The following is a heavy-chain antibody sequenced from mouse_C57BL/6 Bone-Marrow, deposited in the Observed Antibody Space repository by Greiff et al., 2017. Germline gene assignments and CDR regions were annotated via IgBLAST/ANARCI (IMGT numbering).Heavy chain of an antibody. D-gene: IGHD1-1*01. CDR2: IYPRDGST. CDR1: GYTFTSYD. J-gene: IGHJ2*01. Sequence: QVQLQQSGPELVKPGASVKLSCKASGYTFTSYDINWVKQRPGQGLEWIGWIYPRDGSTKYNEKFKGKATLTVDTSSSTAYMELHSLTSEDSAVXFGASEGDYYGSSDYFDYWGQGTTLAVSA. CDR3: ASEGDYYGSSDYFDY. V-gene: IGHV1-85*01.